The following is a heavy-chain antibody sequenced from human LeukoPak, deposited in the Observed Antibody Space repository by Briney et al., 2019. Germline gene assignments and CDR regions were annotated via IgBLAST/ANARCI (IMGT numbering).Heavy chain of an antibody. CDR2: IYPSGGST. V-gene: IGHV1-46*03. J-gene: IGHJ5*02. CDR1: GYTFTSSY. Sequence: ASVKVSCKASGYTFTSSYMQWVRQAPGQGLEWMGMIYPSGGSTRYEQKFQGRVTMTRDTSTSIVYMKMSSLRSEDTAVYYCARLYDISNSWFDPWGQGTLVSVSS. D-gene: IGHD3-9*01. CDR3: ARLYDISNSWFDP.